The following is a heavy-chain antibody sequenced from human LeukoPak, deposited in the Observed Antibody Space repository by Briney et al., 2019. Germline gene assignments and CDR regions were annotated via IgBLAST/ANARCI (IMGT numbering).Heavy chain of an antibody. CDR1: GFTFTSSA. CDR2: IVVGSGNT. J-gene: IGHJ3*02. Sequence: ASVKVSCKASGFTFTSSAMQWVRQARGQRLEWIGWIVVGSGNTNYAQKSQERVTITRDMSTSTAYMELSSLRSEDTAVYYCAAHDSSTWVDAFDIRGQGTMVTVSS. V-gene: IGHV1-58*02. D-gene: IGHD3-22*01. CDR3: AAHDSSTWVDAFDI.